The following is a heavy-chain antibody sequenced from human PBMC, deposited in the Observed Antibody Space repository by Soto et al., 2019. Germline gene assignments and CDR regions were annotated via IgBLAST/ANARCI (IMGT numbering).Heavy chain of an antibody. V-gene: IGHV1-18*01. Sequence: QVQLVQSGAEVKKPGASVKVSCKASGYTFTSYGISWVRQAPGQGLEWMGWISAYNGNTNYAQKLQGRVTMTTDTSTSTAYMELRSLRSDDTAVYYCARAVYNWNSVGGGYYYYGMDVWGQGTTVTVSS. D-gene: IGHD1-7*01. CDR1: GYTFTSYG. CDR3: ARAVYNWNSVGGGYYYYGMDV. CDR2: ISAYNGNT. J-gene: IGHJ6*02.